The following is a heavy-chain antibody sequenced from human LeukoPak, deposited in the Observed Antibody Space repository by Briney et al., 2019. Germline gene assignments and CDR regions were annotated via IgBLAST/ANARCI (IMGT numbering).Heavy chain of an antibody. D-gene: IGHD3-9*01. V-gene: IGHV3-23*01. J-gene: IGHJ4*02. Sequence: GTSLRLSCVASGFTFTNYAMSWVRQAPGKELEWVSAITGSDGSSYYADSVKGRFTISRDNSKNTLYLQVNSLRAEDTAVYYFAKWGDYDILTGYYVPDYWGQGTLVAVST. CDR3: AKWGDYDILTGYYVPDY. CDR2: ITGSDGSS. CDR1: GFTFTNYA.